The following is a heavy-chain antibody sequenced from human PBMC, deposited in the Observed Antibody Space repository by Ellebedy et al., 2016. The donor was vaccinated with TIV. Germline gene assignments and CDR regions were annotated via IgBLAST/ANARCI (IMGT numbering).Heavy chain of an antibody. CDR1: GGSISSSGYY. D-gene: IGHD2-15*01. V-gene: IGHV4-39*01. CDR2: IYYTRSS. Sequence: MPSETLSLTCTVSGGSISSSGYYWGWIRQPPGKGLEWLCNIYYTRSSYDNPSLRGRVPMSVKRSKTQFTLNLTSVTAADTAIYYCARRIAGGRSREIYSFDPWGQGTLVSVSS. CDR3: ARRIAGGRSREIYSFDP. J-gene: IGHJ5*02.